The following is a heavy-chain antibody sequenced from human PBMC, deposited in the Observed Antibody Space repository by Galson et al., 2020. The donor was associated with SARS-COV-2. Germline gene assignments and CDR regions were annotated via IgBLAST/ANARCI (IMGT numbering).Heavy chain of an antibody. J-gene: IGHJ4*02. CDR3: TTATDYAHNY. CDR2: IKSKTDGGTT. Sequence: GGSLRLSCAASGFTFSDAWMSWVRQAPGQGLEWVGRIKSKTDGGTTDYAAPLKGRFTISRDDSKNTLYLQMNSLNAEDTAVYYCTTATDYAHNYWGQGTLVTVSS. CDR1: GFTFSDAW. D-gene: IGHD4-17*01. V-gene: IGHV3-15*01.